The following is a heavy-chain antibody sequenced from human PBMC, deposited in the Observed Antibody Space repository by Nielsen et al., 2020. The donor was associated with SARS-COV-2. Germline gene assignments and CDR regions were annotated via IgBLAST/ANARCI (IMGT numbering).Heavy chain of an antibody. Sequence: GGSLRLSCAASGFTFDDYALSWVRQVPGKGLEWVSRITWNGDTTGYADSVKGRFTISRDNSKNTLYLQMSSLRAEDTAVYYCVKDAYSNAGRFDYWGQGTLVTVSS. CDR2: ITWNGDTT. J-gene: IGHJ4*02. D-gene: IGHD4-11*01. V-gene: IGHV3-20*04. CDR3: VKDAYSNAGRFDY. CDR1: GFTFDDYA.